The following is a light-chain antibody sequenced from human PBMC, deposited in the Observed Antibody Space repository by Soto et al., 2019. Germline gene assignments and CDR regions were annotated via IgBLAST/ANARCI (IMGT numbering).Light chain of an antibody. CDR1: SSNIGAGYD. V-gene: IGLV1-40*01. Sequence: QSVLTQPPSVSGAPGQRVTISCTGSSSNIGAGYDVHWYQQLPGTAPKLLIYGNSNRPSGVPDRFSGSKSGTSASLAITVLQAEDEADYYCQSYDSSLSADYVFGTGTKVTVL. CDR2: GNS. J-gene: IGLJ1*01. CDR3: QSYDSSLSADYV.